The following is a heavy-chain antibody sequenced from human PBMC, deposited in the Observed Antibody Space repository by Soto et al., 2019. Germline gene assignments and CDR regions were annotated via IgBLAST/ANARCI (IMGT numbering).Heavy chain of an antibody. J-gene: IGHJ4*02. CDR1: GYTFISYA. V-gene: IGHV1-3*01. Sequence: QVQLVQSGAEVKKPGASVKVSCKASGYTFISYAMHWVRQAPGHSLEWMGWINAGNGDTRYSQTFQGRVSFTRDTSASTAYMELSSLTSEDTAIYYCAAGGGGSRYWGPGTLVTVSS. CDR2: INAGNGDT. D-gene: IGHD2-15*01. CDR3: AAGGGGSRY.